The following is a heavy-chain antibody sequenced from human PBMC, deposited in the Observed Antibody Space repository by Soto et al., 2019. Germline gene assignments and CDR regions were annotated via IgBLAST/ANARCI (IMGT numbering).Heavy chain of an antibody. Sequence: PSETLSLTCTVSGGSISSGGYYWSWIRQHPGKGLEWIGYIYYSGSTYYNPSLKSRVTISVDTSKNQFSLKLSSVTAADTAVYYCARVKVRPYFDYWGQGTLVTVSS. D-gene: IGHD3-22*01. CDR1: GGSISSGGYY. CDR3: ARVKVRPYFDY. V-gene: IGHV4-31*03. J-gene: IGHJ4*02. CDR2: IYYSGST.